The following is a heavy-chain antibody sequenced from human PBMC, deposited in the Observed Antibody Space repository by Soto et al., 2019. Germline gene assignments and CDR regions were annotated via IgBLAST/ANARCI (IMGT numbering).Heavy chain of an antibody. CDR2: IIPIFGTA. D-gene: IGHD3-3*01. CDR1: GGTFSSYA. CDR3: ARAVFRMIFGDVILHKWVDP. Sequence: GASVKVSCKASGGTFSSYAISWVRQAPGQGLEWMGGIIPIFGTANYAQKFQGRVTITADESTSTAYMELSSLRSEDTAVYYCARAVFRMIFGDVILHKWVDPRGRGTLVTASA. J-gene: IGHJ5*02. V-gene: IGHV1-69*13.